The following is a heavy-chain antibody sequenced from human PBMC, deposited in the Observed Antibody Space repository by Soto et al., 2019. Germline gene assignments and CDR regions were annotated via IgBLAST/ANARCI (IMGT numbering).Heavy chain of an antibody. J-gene: IGHJ6*02. CDR2: TYYRSKWYN. CDR1: GDSVSSNSAA. D-gene: IGHD3-10*01. Sequence: SQTRSLTCAISGDSVSSNSAAWNWIRQSPSRGLEWLRRTYYRSKWYNDYAVSVKSRITINPDTSKNQFSLQLNSVTPEDTAVYYCARQWVVRGNYGMDVWGQGTTVTVSS. CDR3: ARQWVVRGNYGMDV. V-gene: IGHV6-1*01.